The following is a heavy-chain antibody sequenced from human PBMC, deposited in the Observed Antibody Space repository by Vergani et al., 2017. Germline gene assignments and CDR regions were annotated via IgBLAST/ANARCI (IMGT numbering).Heavy chain of an antibody. CDR2: IDWNGAN. J-gene: IGHJ6*02. Sequence: QITLKESGPTLVKPTQTLTLTCTFSGFSLSTSGVGVGWIRQSPGEALQWLALIDWNGANFYSPSLKSRLTITKDTSKNQVVLKVTNMDPVDTATYFCASHVFGYSYTWYREMDYPYYGLNVWGQGTTVTVSS. CDR1: GFSLSTSGVG. D-gene: IGHD5-18*01. CDR3: ASHVFGYSYTWYREMDYPYYGLNV. V-gene: IGHV2-5*01.